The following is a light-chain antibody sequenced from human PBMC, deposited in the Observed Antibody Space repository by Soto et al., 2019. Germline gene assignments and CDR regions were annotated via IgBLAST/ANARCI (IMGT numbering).Light chain of an antibody. CDR2: EVS. V-gene: IGLV2-14*01. J-gene: IGLJ2*01. CDR1: SSDVGGYNY. CDR3: SSYTQVSPVV. Sequence: QSALTQPASVSGSPGQSITISCTGTSSDVGGYNYVSWYQHHPGKAPKLIIYEVSNRPSGVSNRFSASKSGNTASLTISGLQAEDEADYPCSSYTQVSPVVFGGGTQLNVL.